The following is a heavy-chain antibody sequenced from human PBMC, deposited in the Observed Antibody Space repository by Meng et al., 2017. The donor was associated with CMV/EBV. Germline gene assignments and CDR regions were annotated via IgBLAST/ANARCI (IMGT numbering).Heavy chain of an antibody. D-gene: IGHD2-2*01. CDR3: ARFARSTSHYWYFDL. V-gene: IGHV1-69*02. J-gene: IGHJ2*01. CDR1: GGTFSSYT. Sequence: SVKVSCKASGGTFSSYTISWVRQAPGQGLEWMGRIIPILGIANYAQKFQGRVTITADKSTSTAYMELSSLRSEDTAVYYCARFARSTSHYWYFDLWGQGTTVTVSS. CDR2: IIPILGIA.